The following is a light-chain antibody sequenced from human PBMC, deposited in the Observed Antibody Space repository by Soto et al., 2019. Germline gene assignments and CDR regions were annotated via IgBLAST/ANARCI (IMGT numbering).Light chain of an antibody. V-gene: IGLV2-8*01. CDR3: GSYAGTSSV. CDR1: SSDVGGYDF. Sequence: QSVLTQPPSASGSPGQSVTISCTGSSSDVGGYDFVSWYQQHPGKVPKLLIYGVTKRPSGVPDRFSGSKSGNTASLTVSGLQAEDEADYYCGSYAGTSSVFGTGTKVTVL. CDR2: GVT. J-gene: IGLJ1*01.